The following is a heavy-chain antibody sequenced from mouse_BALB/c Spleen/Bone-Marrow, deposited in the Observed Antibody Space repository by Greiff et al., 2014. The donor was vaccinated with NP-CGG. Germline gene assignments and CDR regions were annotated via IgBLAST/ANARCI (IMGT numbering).Heavy chain of an antibody. Sequence: VNLVESGPGLVAPSQSLSITCTVSGFSLTNYGIHWVRQPPGKGLEWLGVIWAGGSTNYNSALMSRLSITKDNSKSQVFLKMSSLQTDDTAMYYCASTGAGAMDYWGQGTSVTVSS. J-gene: IGHJ4*01. D-gene: IGHD4-1*02. CDR1: GFSLTNYG. CDR3: ASTGAGAMDY. CDR2: IWAGGST. V-gene: IGHV2-9*02.